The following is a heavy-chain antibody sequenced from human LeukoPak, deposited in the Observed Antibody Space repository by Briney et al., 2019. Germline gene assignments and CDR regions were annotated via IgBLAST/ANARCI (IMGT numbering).Heavy chain of an antibody. CDR1: GFTFSSYW. D-gene: IGHD6-13*01. V-gene: IGHV3-74*01. CDR3: ARGAYSSSWAQSDY. J-gene: IGHJ4*02. Sequence: GGSLRLSCAASGFTFSSYWMHWVRQAPGKGLVWVSRINSDGSSTNYADSVKGRFTISRDNAKNSLYLQMNSLRAEDTAVYYCARGAYSSSWAQSDYWGQGTLVTVSS. CDR2: INSDGSST.